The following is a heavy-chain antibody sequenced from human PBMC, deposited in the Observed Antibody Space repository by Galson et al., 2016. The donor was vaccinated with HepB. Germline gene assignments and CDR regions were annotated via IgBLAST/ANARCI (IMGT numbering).Heavy chain of an antibody. D-gene: IGHD2-15*01. J-gene: IGHJ4*02. CDR1: EDIFTDHF. Sequence: SVKVSCKASEDIFTDHFIHWVRQAPGEGLEWLGWIDPKFGQPVSPQNFQGRLTLTRDTSMTTFYLELTGLRIDDTAIYYCARGPGFHCRDGSCYSLDFWGQGTLVSVST. V-gene: IGHV1-2*02. CDR2: IDPKFGQP. CDR3: ARGPGFHCRDGSCYSLDF.